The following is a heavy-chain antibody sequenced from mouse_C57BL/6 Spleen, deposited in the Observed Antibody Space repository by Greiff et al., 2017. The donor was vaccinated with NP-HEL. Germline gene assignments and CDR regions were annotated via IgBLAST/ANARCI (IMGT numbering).Heavy chain of an antibody. D-gene: IGHD1-2*01. CDR1: GYSITSGYG. Sequence: DVKLQESGPGLVKPSQSLSLTCTVTGYSITSGYGWNWIRQFPGNKREWMGYISYSGSTNYNQSLKSQISITRDTSKNQFFLQLNSVTTEDTATYYCARTARIKYWGQGTTLTVSS. CDR3: ARTARIKY. J-gene: IGHJ2*01. CDR2: ISYSGST. V-gene: IGHV3-2*02.